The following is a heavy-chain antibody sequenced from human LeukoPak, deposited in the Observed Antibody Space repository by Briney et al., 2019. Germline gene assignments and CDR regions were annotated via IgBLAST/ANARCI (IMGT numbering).Heavy chain of an antibody. CDR2: INPNSGGT. V-gene: IGHV1-2*02. Sequence: ASVKVSCKASGGTFSSYTISWVRQTPGQGLEWMGWINPNSGGTNYAQKFQGRVTMTRDTSISTAYMELSRLRSDDTAVYYCARGGEYSYGWKNYYCMDVWGKGTTVTVSS. D-gene: IGHD5-18*01. J-gene: IGHJ6*03. CDR3: ARGGEYSYGWKNYYCMDV. CDR1: GGTFSSYT.